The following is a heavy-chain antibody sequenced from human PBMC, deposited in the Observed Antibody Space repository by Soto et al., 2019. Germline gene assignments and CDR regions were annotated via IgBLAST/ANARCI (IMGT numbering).Heavy chain of an antibody. CDR3: ARSPYSSGYYYAIDY. J-gene: IGHJ4*02. CDR1: GYTFTSQN. D-gene: IGHD3-22*01. V-gene: IGHV1-46*01. CDR2: INPSGGST. Sequence: GASVKVSCKASGYTFTSQNIHWMRQAPGQGLEWMGLINPSGGSTTYAQKFQGRVTMTRDTSTSTVYMDLSSLRSEDSAVYYCARSPYSSGYYYAIDYWGQGTQVTVSS.